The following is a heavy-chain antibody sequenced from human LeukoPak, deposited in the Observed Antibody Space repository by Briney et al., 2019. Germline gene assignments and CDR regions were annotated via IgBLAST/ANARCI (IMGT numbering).Heavy chain of an antibody. Sequence: GGSLRLSCAASGFTFDDYGMSWVRQAPGKGLEWVSGINWNGGSTGYADSVKGRFTISRDNAKNSLYLQMNSLRAEDTALYHCARVTYDILTGCSLGAFDIWGQGTMVTVSS. CDR3: ARVTYDILTGCSLGAFDI. CDR2: INWNGGST. D-gene: IGHD3-9*01. V-gene: IGHV3-20*01. J-gene: IGHJ3*02. CDR1: GFTFDDYG.